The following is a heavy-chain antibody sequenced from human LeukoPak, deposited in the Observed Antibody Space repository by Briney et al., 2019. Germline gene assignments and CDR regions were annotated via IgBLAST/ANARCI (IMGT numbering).Heavy chain of an antibody. CDR2: IYYSGST. V-gene: IGHV4-39*01. CDR1: GGSISSSSYY. J-gene: IGHJ5*02. Sequence: SETLSLTCTVSGGSISSSSYYWGWIRQPPGKGLEWIGSIYYSGSTYYNPSLKSRVTISVDRSKNQFSLKLSSVTAADTAVYYCARRRVSSSWYNPTYFDPWGQGTLVTVSS. CDR3: ARRRVSSSWYNPTYFDP. D-gene: IGHD6-13*01.